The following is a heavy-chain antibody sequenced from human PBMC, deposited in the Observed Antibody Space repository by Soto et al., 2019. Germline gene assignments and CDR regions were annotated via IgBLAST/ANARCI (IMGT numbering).Heavy chain of an antibody. CDR1: GFTFSSYA. CDR3: AKDPSGSYYFFV. CDR2: ISGSGGST. D-gene: IGHD1-26*01. J-gene: IGHJ6*02. Sequence: HPGGSLRLSCAASGFTFSSYAVSWVRQAPGKWLEWVSAISGSGGSTYYADSVKGRFTISRDNSKNTLYLQMNSLRAEDTAVYYCAKDPSGSYYFFVWGQGXTVTVS. V-gene: IGHV3-23*01.